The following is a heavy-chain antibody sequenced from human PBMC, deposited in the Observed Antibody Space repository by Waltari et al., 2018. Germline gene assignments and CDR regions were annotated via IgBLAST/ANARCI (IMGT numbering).Heavy chain of an antibody. CDR1: GGSFSGYY. Sequence: QVQLQQWGAGLLKPSETLSLTCAVYGGSFSGYYWSWIRQPPGKGLEWIGEINHSGSTNYNPSLKIRVTISVDTSKNQFSLKLSSVTAADTAVYYCARDPYYYDSSGYSNFDYWGQGTLVTVSS. CDR3: ARDPYYYDSSGYSNFDY. D-gene: IGHD3-22*01. J-gene: IGHJ4*02. V-gene: IGHV4-34*01. CDR2: INHSGST.